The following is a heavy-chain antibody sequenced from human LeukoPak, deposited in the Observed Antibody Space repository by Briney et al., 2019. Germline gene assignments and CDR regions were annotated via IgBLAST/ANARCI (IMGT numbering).Heavy chain of an antibody. V-gene: IGHV3-21*01. CDR2: ISSTDTYI. Sequence: GGSLRLSCAASGFTFTKYSMNWVRQAPGKGLEWVSSISSTDTYIYYADSVKGRFTMFRDNAKNSVYLLMNSLTDEDTAVYYCARLDSSGYYPTYYYYYGMDVWGQGTTVTVSS. CDR1: GFTFTKYS. CDR3: ARLDSSGYYPTYYYYYGMDV. J-gene: IGHJ6*02. D-gene: IGHD3-22*01.